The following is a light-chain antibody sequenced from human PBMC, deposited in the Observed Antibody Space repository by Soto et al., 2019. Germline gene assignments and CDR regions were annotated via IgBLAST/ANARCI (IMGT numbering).Light chain of an antibody. Sequence: QSVLTQSSSASASLGSSVKLTCTLSRGHYTYIIAWHQQQPGKAPRYLMKFEDSGKYRKGSGIPDRFSGSSSGADRYLTISNLQSEDEADYYCETWDGNTRVFGTGTKLTVL. J-gene: IGLJ1*01. CDR2: FEDSGKY. CDR1: RGHYTYI. V-gene: IGLV4-60*03. CDR3: ETWDGNTRV.